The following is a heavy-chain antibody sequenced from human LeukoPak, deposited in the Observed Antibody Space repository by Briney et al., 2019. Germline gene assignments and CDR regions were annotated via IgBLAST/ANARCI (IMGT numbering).Heavy chain of an antibody. Sequence: SETLSLTCAVSGYSISSGYYWGWIRQPPGKGLEWIGSIYHSGSTYYNPSLKSRVTISVDTSKNQFSLKLSSVTAADTAVYYCARRGSGWYLDDYWGQGTLVTVSS. J-gene: IGHJ4*02. CDR3: ARRGSGWYLDDY. CDR1: GYSISSGYY. D-gene: IGHD6-19*01. CDR2: IYHSGST. V-gene: IGHV4-38-2*01.